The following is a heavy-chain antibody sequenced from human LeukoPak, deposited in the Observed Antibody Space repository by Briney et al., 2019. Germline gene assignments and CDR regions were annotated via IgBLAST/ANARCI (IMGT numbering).Heavy chain of an antibody. V-gene: IGHV3-30-3*01. CDR1: GFTFSSYA. Sequence: GRSLRLSCAASGFTFSSYAMHWVRQAPGKGLEWVAVISYDGSNKYYADSVKGRFTISRDNSKNTLYLQMNSLRAEDTAVYYCARDEGGYGDYEGTGAFDIWGQGTMVTVSS. J-gene: IGHJ3*02. CDR3: ARDEGGYGDYEGTGAFDI. D-gene: IGHD4-17*01. CDR2: ISYDGSNK.